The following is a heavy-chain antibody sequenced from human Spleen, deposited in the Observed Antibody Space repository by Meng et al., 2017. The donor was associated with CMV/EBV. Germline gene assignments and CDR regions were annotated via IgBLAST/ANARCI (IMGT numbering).Heavy chain of an antibody. CDR1: GYTFTSSY. CDR2: IIPIFGTA. V-gene: IGHV1-69*05. CDR3: ARVRIVGATLYAFDI. D-gene: IGHD1-26*01. J-gene: IGHJ3*02. Sequence: SVKVSCKASGYTFTSSYIHWVRQAPGQGLEWMGGIIPIFGTANYAQKFQGRVTITTDESTSTAYMELSSLRSEDTAVYYCARVRIVGATLYAFDIWGQGTMVTVSS.